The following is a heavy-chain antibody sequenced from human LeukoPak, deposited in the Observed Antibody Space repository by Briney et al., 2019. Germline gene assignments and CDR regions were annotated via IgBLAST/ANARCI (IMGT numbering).Heavy chain of an antibody. V-gene: IGHV3-30*18. J-gene: IGHJ5*02. D-gene: IGHD6-13*01. Sequence: GRSLRLSCAASGFTFSSYSMHWVRQAPGKGLEWVAVISYDGSNKYYADSVKGRFTISRDNSKNTLYLQMNSLRAEDTAVYYCAKGVYSSWTNWFDPWGQGTLVTVSS. CDR3: AKGVYSSWTNWFDP. CDR1: GFTFSSYS. CDR2: ISYDGSNK.